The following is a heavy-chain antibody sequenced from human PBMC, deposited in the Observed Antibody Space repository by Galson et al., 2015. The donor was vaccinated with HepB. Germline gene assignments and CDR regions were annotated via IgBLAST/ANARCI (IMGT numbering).Heavy chain of an antibody. CDR2: ISAYNGNT. V-gene: IGHV1-18*04. J-gene: IGHJ6*02. CDR3: ARTSSSADYYYYGMDV. Sequence: SVKVSCKASGYTFTSYGISWVRQAPGQGLEWMGWISAYNGNTNYAQKLQGRVTMTTDTSTSTAYMELRSLRSDDTAVYYCARTSSSADYYYYGMDVWGQGATVTVSS. CDR1: GYTFTSYG. D-gene: IGHD6-6*01.